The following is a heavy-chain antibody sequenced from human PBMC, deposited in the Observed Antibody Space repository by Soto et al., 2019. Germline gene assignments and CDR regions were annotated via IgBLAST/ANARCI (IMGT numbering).Heavy chain of an antibody. V-gene: IGHV3-64*02. CDR1: GLTFSTHA. Sequence: GGSLRLSCAASGLTFSTHAMHWVRQAPGKGLEYISAISSNGGSTFYADSVQGRFTISRDNSKNTLYLQVGSLRAEDMAVYYCARSIHDFWSGYPQGFFDYWGQGTLVTVSS. D-gene: IGHD3-3*01. CDR3: ARSIHDFWSGYPQGFFDY. J-gene: IGHJ4*02. CDR2: ISSNGGST.